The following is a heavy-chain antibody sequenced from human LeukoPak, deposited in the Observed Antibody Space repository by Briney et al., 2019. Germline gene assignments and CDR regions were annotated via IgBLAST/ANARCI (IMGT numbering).Heavy chain of an antibody. J-gene: IGHJ4*02. V-gene: IGHV3-74*01. CDR2: INSDGGNT. Sequence: GGSLRLSCAASGFTFSSYWMHWVRQAPGKGLVWVSRINSDGGNTNYADSVKGRFTISRDNAKNTLYLQMNSLGVEDTAVYYCVRASLRYCSSTTCYFDYWGQGTLVTVSS. CDR1: GFTFSSYW. D-gene: IGHD2-2*01. CDR3: VRASLRYCSSTTCYFDY.